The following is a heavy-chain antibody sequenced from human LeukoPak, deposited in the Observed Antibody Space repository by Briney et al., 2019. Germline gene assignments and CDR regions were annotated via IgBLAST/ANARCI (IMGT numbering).Heavy chain of an antibody. CDR2: ISYDGSNK. J-gene: IGHJ4*02. Sequence: GGSLRLSCAASGFTFSSYAMHWVRQAPGKGLEWVAVISYDGSNKYYADSVKGRFTISRDNAKNSLYLQMNSLRAEDTAVYYCARGFGNCSGGSCYSLFDYWGQGTLVTVSS. CDR3: ARGFGNCSGGSCYSLFDY. D-gene: IGHD2-15*01. CDR1: GFTFSSYA. V-gene: IGHV3-30*07.